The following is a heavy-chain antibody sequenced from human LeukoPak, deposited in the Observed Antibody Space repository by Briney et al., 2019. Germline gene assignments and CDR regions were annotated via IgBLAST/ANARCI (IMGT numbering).Heavy chain of an antibody. Sequence: GGSPRLSCAASGFTFSSYWMSWVRQAPGKGVEWVANIKQDGSEKYYEDSVKGRFTISRDNAKNSLYLQMNSLRAEDTAVYYCAREEKQQLVPWYYYYYGMDVWGQGTTVTVSS. CDR1: GFTFSSYW. D-gene: IGHD6-13*01. V-gene: IGHV3-7*03. CDR3: AREEKQQLVPWYYYYYGMDV. J-gene: IGHJ6*02. CDR2: IKQDGSEK.